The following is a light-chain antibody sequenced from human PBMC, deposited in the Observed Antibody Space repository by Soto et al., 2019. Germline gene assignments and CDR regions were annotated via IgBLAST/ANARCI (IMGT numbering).Light chain of an antibody. CDR2: GAS. Sequence: EIVLTQSPGTLSLSPGERATLSCRASQSASINYLAWYQQKPGQAPRLLIYGASNRATGIPDRFSGSASGTDFTLTISRLEPEDFAVYYCQQYDNSPPMYTFGQGTKLEIK. CDR3: QQYDNSPPMYT. V-gene: IGKV3-20*01. CDR1: QSASINY. J-gene: IGKJ2*01.